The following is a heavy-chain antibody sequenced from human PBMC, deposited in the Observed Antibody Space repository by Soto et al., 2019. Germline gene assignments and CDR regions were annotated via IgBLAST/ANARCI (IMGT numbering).Heavy chain of an antibody. V-gene: IGHV3-48*02. CDR2: VTSSSTTI. D-gene: IGHD2-8*01. Sequence: GGSLRLSCAASGFTFSSYSMNWARQAPGKGLEWIAYVTSSSTTIFYADSVKGRFTISRDNAKSSLYLQMNSLRDEDTAIYYCARDNGMAGSFDPWGQGTLVTVSS. J-gene: IGHJ5*02. CDR3: ARDNGMAGSFDP. CDR1: GFTFSSYS.